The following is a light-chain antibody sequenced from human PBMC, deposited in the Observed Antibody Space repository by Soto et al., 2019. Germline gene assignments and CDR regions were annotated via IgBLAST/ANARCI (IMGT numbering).Light chain of an antibody. J-gene: IGKJ1*01. CDR1: QSLLHRNGYNY. V-gene: IGKV2-28*01. Sequence: DIVMTQSPLSLPVTPGESASISCRSSQSLLHRNGYNYLDWYLQKPGQSPQVLVYLGSNRASGVPDRFSGSGSGTDFTLKIRRVEAEDVGVYYCMQALQTPWTCGQGTKVEIK. CDR2: LGS. CDR3: MQALQTPWT.